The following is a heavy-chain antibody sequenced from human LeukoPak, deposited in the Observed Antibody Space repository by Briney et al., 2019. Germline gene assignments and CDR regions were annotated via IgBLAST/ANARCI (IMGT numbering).Heavy chain of an antibody. J-gene: IGHJ4*02. CDR3: AKGAGSSGWYPNDY. CDR2: ISGSGNST. Sequence: GGSLRLSCAASGFTFSSYAMNWVRQAPGKGLEWVSVISGSGNSTYYADSVKGRFTISRDNSKNTLYLQMNSLRAEDTAVYHCAKGAGSSGWYPNDYWGQGTLVTVSS. CDR1: GFTFSSYA. D-gene: IGHD6-19*01. V-gene: IGHV3-23*01.